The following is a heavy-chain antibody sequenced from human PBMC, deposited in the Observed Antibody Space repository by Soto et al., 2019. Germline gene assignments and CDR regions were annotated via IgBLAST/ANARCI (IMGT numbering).Heavy chain of an antibody. J-gene: IGHJ4*02. D-gene: IGHD3-3*01. CDR1: GFTFSSYG. CDR2: IWYDGSNK. CDR3: ARDWTGCDY. Sequence: QVHLVESGGGVVQPGRSLRLSCVASGFTFSSYGMHWVRQAPGKGLEWVAVIWYDGSNKYYADSVKGRFTISRDNSKNTLYLQMNSLRAEDRSVYYCARDWTGCDYWGQGTLVTVSS. V-gene: IGHV3-33*01.